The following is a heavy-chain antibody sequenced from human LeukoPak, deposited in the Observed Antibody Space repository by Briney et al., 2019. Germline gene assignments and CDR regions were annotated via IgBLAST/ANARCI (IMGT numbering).Heavy chain of an antibody. CDR2: IIPIFGTA. J-gene: IGHJ3*02. Sequence: SVKVSCKASGGTFSSYAISWVRQAPGQGLEWMGGIIPIFGTANYAQKFQDRVTITADKSTSTAYMELSSLRSEDTAVYYCARVRIGYQLLRRFDAFDIWGQGTMVTVSS. D-gene: IGHD2-2*01. CDR3: ARVRIGYQLLRRFDAFDI. CDR1: GGTFSSYA. V-gene: IGHV1-69*06.